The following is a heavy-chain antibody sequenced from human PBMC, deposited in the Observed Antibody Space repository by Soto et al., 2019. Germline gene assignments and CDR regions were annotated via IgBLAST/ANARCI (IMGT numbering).Heavy chain of an antibody. CDR3: AIVGEYSGYGSPADPWYSEL. D-gene: IGHD5-12*01. Sequence: EVQLVESGGGLVQPGGSLRLSCAASGFTFSSYAMHWVRQAPGKGLEYVSAISSNGGSTYYANSVKGRFTISRDNYKNTLYVQMGGLRAKHMAVYYCAIVGEYSGYGSPADPWYSELWVCGPLVTVSS. V-gene: IGHV3-64*01. CDR2: ISSNGGST. J-gene: IGHJ2*01. CDR1: GFTFSSYA.